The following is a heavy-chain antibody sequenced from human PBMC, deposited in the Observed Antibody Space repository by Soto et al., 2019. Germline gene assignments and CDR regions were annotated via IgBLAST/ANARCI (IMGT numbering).Heavy chain of an antibody. J-gene: IGHJ6*03. CDR2: INHSGST. D-gene: IGHD2-8*01. CDR3: ARSAKPLYCTNGVCPHYYYYYYMDV. CDR1: GGSFSGYY. V-gene: IGHV4-34*01. Sequence: QVQLQQWGAGLLKPSETLSLTCAVYGGSFSGYYWSWIRQPPGKGLEWIGEINHSGSTNYNPSLKSRVTISVDTSKNQFSLKLSSVTAADTAVYYCARSAKPLYCTNGVCPHYYYYYYMDVWGKGTTVTVSS.